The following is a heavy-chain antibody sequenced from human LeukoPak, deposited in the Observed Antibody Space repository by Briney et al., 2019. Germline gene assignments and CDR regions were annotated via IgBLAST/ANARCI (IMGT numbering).Heavy chain of an antibody. CDR3: ARARGLLSYYFDY. CDR2: IYSGGST. V-gene: IGHV3-53*01. J-gene: IGHJ4*02. CDR1: GFTVSSNY. D-gene: IGHD3-10*01. Sequence: GGSLGLSCAASGFTVSSNYMSWVRQAPGKGLEWVSVIYSGGSTYYADSVKGRFTISRDNSKNTLYLQMNSLRVEDTAVYYCARARGLLSYYFDYWGQGTLVTVSS.